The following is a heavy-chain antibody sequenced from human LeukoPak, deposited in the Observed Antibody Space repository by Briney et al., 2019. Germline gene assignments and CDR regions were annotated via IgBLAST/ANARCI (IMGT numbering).Heavy chain of an antibody. CDR1: GFTFSSYG. D-gene: IGHD6-19*01. V-gene: IGHV3-23*01. CDR3: AKANSEDLNRGWIAVAANFDY. CDR2: MSGSGGST. J-gene: IGHJ4*02. Sequence: TGGTLRLSCVASGFTFSSYGMSWVRQAPGKGLEWVSAMSGSGGSTYYADSVKGRFTISRDNSKNTLYLQMNSLRAEDTAVYYCAKANSEDLNRGWIAVAANFDYWGQGTLVTVSS.